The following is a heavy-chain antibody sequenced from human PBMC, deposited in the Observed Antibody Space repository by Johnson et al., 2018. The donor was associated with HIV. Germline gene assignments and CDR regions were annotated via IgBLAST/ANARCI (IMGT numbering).Heavy chain of an antibody. CDR2: IRYDGSNK. Sequence: QEQLVESGGGVVRPGGSLRLSCAASGFTFSSYGMHWVRQAPGKGLAWVAFIRYDGSNKYYADSVKGRFTISRDNSKNTVYLQMNSLRAEDTAVYYCAKQYYGSGGSVHAFDIWGQGTMVTVSS. CDR3: AKQYYGSGGSVHAFDI. V-gene: IGHV3-30*02. J-gene: IGHJ3*02. D-gene: IGHD3-10*01. CDR1: GFTFSSYG.